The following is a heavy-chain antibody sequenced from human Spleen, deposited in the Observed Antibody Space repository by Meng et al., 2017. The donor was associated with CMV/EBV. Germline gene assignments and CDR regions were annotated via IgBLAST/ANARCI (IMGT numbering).Heavy chain of an antibody. CDR1: GGSISSSSYY. CDR2: IYYSGST. J-gene: IGHJ6*02. D-gene: IGHD4-11*01. V-gene: IGHV4-39*07. CDR3: VRAPYSNPVYYYGLDV. Sequence: WGSLRLSCTVSGGSISSSSYYWGWIRQPPGKGLEWIGSIYYSGSTYYNPSLKSRVTISVDTSKNQFSLKLSYVTAADTAVYYCVRAPYSNPVYYYGLDVWGQGTTVTVSS.